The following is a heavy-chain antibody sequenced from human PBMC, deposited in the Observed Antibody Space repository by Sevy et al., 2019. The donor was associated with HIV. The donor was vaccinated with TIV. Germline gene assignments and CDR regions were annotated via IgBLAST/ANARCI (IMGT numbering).Heavy chain of an antibody. J-gene: IGHJ4*02. V-gene: IGHV1-2*02. Sequence: ASVKVSCKASGYTFTGYYMHWVRQAPGQGLEWMGWINPNSGGTNYAQKFQGRVTMTRDTSISTAYMELSRLRSDDTAVYYCAGAGTRTYYYDSSGTGFDYWGQGTLVTVSS. CDR2: INPNSGGT. CDR1: GYTFTGYY. CDR3: AGAGTRTYYYDSSGTGFDY. D-gene: IGHD3-22*01.